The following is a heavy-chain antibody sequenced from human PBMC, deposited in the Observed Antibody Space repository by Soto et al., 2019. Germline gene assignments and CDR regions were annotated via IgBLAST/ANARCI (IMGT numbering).Heavy chain of an antibody. CDR2: IHGGGNSA. CDR3: AKEGGLSGSYYISSSYYFDY. J-gene: IGHJ4*02. V-gene: IGHV3-23*01. D-gene: IGHD1-26*01. Sequence: GGSLRLSCAASGFTFSGYAMSWVRQAPGKGLEWVSVIHGGGNSAYYADSVKGRFTISRDNSKNTLYLQMNSLRAEDTSVYYCAKEGGLSGSYYISSSYYFDYWGQGTLVTVSS. CDR1: GFTFSGYA.